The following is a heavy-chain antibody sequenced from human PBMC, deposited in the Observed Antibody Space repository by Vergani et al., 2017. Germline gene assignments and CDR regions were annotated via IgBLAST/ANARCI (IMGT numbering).Heavy chain of an antibody. V-gene: IGHV3-48*01. Sequence: EVQLVESGGGLVQPGGSLRLSCAASGFTFSSYSMNWVRQAPGKGLEWVSYISSSSSTIYYAASVKGRFTISRDNAKNSLYLQMNSLRAEDTAVYYCARDSQVREVAALYYYYYYGMDVWGQGTTVTVSS. CDR2: ISSSSSTI. CDR3: ARDSQVREVAALYYYYYYGMDV. D-gene: IGHD2-15*01. J-gene: IGHJ6*02. CDR1: GFTFSSYS.